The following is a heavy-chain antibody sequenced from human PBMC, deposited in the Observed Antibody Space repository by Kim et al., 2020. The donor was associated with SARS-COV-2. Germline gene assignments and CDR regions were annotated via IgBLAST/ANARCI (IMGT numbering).Heavy chain of an antibody. V-gene: IGHV4-39*01. CDR3: ARNYQDSSGHFY. Sequence: ETLSLTCTVSGGSISSTNYYWGWIRQPPGKGLEWIALIYYDGSTYYNPSLKSRVTISVDTSKTQLSLRLSSVTAADTAVYYCARNYQDSSGHFYWGQGTLVTVSS. CDR1: GGSISSTNYY. CDR2: IYYDGST. D-gene: IGHD3-22*01. J-gene: IGHJ4*02.